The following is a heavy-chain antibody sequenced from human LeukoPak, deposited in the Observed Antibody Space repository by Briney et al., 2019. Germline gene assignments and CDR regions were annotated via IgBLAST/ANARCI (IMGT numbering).Heavy chain of an antibody. CDR3: AKDTGGGGLRWNYFDY. CDR2: ISWNSGSI. D-gene: IGHD4-23*01. J-gene: IGHJ4*02. CDR1: GFTFDDYA. V-gene: IGHV3-9*03. Sequence: GGSLRLSCAASGFTFDDYAMHWVRQAPGKGLEWVSGISWNSGSIGYADSVKGRFTISRDNAKNSLYLQMNSLRAEDMALYYCAKDTGGGGLRWNYFDYWGQGTLVTVSS.